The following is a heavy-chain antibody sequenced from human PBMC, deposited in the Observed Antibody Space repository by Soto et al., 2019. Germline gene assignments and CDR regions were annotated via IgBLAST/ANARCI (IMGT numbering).Heavy chain of an antibody. CDR1: ADTFTSYY. J-gene: IGHJ5*02. D-gene: IGHD5-12*01. CDR2: INPNGGST. V-gene: IGHV1-46*01. Sequence: ASVKVSCKAPADTFTSYYIHWVRQAPGHGLEWMGIINPNGGSTRFAQTFQGRITMTTDTSTSTAYMELSSLRSEDTAVYYCARIGYSGYDFDWFDPWGQGTLVTVSS. CDR3: ARIGYSGYDFDWFDP.